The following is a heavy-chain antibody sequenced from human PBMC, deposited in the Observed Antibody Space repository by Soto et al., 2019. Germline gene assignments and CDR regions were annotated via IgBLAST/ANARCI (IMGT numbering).Heavy chain of an antibody. CDR1: GVSFSGHS. Sequence: SLTCAVYGVSFSGHSWTWIRQSPGKGLEWIGDINHSGRVNYSPSLKSRVTISLDTSKNQFSLTLSAVTAADTAMYYCSTRAYDTNGYYRFDPWGQGTLVTVSS. J-gene: IGHJ5*01. V-gene: IGHV4-34*01. CDR2: INHSGRV. CDR3: STRAYDTNGYYRFDP. D-gene: IGHD3-22*01.